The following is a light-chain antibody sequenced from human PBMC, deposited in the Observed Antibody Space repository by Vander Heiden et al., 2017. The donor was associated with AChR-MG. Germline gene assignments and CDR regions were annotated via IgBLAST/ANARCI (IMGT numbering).Light chain of an antibody. CDR1: SSAVGAYNY. J-gene: IGLJ2*01. Sequence: QSALTQPAYVSESPGQSIPISCTGTSSAVGAYNYVSWYQQHPGKAPKLMIYEVSNRPSGVSNRFSGSKSGNTASLTISGLQAEDEAVYYCSSYTTSTVIFGGGTKLTVL. CDR2: EVS. CDR3: SSYTTSTVI. V-gene: IGLV2-14*01.